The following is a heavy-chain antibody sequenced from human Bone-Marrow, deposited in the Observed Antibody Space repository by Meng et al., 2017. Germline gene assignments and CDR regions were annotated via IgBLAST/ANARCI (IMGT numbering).Heavy chain of an antibody. CDR2: INHSGST. CDR3: ARGGYCSGGSCN. CDR1: GGSFSGYY. D-gene: IGHD2-15*01. V-gene: IGHV4-34*09. J-gene: IGHJ4*02. Sequence: QVQLQESGPGLVEPSQTLSLTCAVYGGSFSGYYWSWIRQPPGKGLEWIGEINHSGSTNYNPSLKSRVTISVDTSKNQFSLKLSSVTAADTAVYYCARGGYCSGGSCNWGQGTLVTVSS.